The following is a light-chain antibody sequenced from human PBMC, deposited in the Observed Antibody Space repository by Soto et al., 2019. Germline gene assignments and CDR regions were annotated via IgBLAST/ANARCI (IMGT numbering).Light chain of an antibody. CDR3: QTRNNWPPDAT. J-gene: IGKJ2*01. Sequence: EIVLTQSPATLSLSPGDRVTLSCRASQSVGSYLAWNQQKPGQAPRLLSYGASNRATGIPARFSGSGSGTDFTLTISSLEPEDFAVYFCQTRNNWPPDATFGQGTRLEIK. V-gene: IGKV3-11*01. CDR1: QSVGSY. CDR2: GAS.